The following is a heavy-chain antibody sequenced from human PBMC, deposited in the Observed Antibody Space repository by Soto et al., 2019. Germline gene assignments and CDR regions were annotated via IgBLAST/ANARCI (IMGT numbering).Heavy chain of an antibody. CDR2: ISAYNGNT. CDR1: GYTFTSYG. J-gene: IGHJ6*03. D-gene: IGHD3-10*01. CDR3: ARDLVVGDGSGSYPNYYYYYYMDV. Sequence: QVQLVQSGAEVKKPGASVKVSCKASGYTFTSYGISWVRQAPGQGLEWMGWISAYNGNTNYAQKLQGRVTMTTDKSTSTAYMELRSLRSDDTAVYYCARDLVVGDGSGSYPNYYYYYYMDVWGKGTTVTVSS. V-gene: IGHV1-18*01.